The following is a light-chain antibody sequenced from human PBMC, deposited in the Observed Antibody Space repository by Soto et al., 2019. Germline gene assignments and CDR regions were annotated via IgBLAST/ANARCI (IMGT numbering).Light chain of an antibody. CDR3: QQSRT. V-gene: IGKV3-20*01. CDR2: GAS. Sequence: VLTQSPGTLSLSPGERATLSCRASQSVSSTYVAWYQQKPGQAPRLLIYGASSRATGIPDRFSGSGSGTDFTLTISRLEPEDFAVYYCQQSRTFGPGTTVDVK. J-gene: IGKJ3*01. CDR1: QSVSSTY.